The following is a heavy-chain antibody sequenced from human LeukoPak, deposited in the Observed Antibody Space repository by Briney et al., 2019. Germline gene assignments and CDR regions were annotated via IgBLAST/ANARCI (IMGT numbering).Heavy chain of an antibody. D-gene: IGHD7-27*01. J-gene: IGHJ4*02. V-gene: IGHV3-23*01. CDR2: ISGSGGST. CDR3: ARDTPRLGIAPIILDY. CDR1: GFTFSSYA. Sequence: GGSLRLSCAASGFTFSSYAMSWVRQAPGKGLEWVSAISGSGGSTYYADSVKGRFTISRDNAKNSLYLQMNSLRAEDTAVYYCARDTPRLGIAPIILDYWGQGTLVTVSS.